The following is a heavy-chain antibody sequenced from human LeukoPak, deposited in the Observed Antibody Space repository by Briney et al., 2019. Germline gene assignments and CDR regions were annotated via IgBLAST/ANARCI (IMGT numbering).Heavy chain of an antibody. CDR3: ARQSAQSAVRYFDWLESEGDY. J-gene: IGHJ4*02. D-gene: IGHD3-9*01. CDR2: IYYSGST. V-gene: IGHV4-39*01. Sequence: SETLSLTCTVSGGSISSTFYYWGWIRQPPGKGLEWIGSIYYSGSTYYNPSLKSRVTISVDTSKNQFSLKLSSVTAADTAVYYCARQSAQSAVRYFDWLESEGDYWGQGTLVTVSS. CDR1: GGSISSTFYY.